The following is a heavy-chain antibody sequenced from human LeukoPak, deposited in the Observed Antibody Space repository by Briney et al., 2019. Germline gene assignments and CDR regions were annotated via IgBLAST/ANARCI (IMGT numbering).Heavy chain of an antibody. CDR2: ISCSSKDI. Sequence: PGGSLRLSCAASGFTFSTYTINWVRQAPGRGLEWVSSISCSSKDIYHTDSVKARFTISRDNAKTSLFLQMTRLRAEDTAVYYWARGSPNWFDPWGQGTLVTVSP. V-gene: IGHV3-21*01. D-gene: IGHD3-10*01. CDR1: GFTFSTYT. J-gene: IGHJ5*02. CDR3: ARGSPNWFDP.